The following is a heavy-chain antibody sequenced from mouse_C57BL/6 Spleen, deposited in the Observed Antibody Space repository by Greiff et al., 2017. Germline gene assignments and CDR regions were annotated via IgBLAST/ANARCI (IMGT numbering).Heavy chain of an antibody. Sequence: VQLQQSGPGLVKPSQSLSLTCSVTGYSITSGYYWNWIRQFPGNKLEWMGYISYDGSNNYNPYVKNRISITRDTSKNQFFLKLNSVTTEDTATYYWASPWDELYFDVWGTGTTVTVSS. V-gene: IGHV3-6*01. CDR3: ASPWDELYFDV. D-gene: IGHD4-1*01. CDR2: ISYDGSN. J-gene: IGHJ1*03. CDR1: GYSITSGYY.